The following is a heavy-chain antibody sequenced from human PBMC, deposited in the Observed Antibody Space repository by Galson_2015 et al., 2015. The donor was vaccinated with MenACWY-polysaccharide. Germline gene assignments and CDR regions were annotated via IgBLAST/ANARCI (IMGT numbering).Heavy chain of an antibody. Sequence: SLRLSCAASGFTFSNYFMTWVRQAPGKGLEWVSTVTSSGDATYYADSVKGRFTISRDNSRNTLYLQMNSLRAEDTAVHYCSRYCSGIRCYSGLDYRGQGTLVTVSS. CDR2: VTSSGDAT. CDR3: SRYCSGIRCYSGLDY. J-gene: IGHJ4*02. D-gene: IGHD2-15*01. CDR1: GFTFSNYF. V-gene: IGHV3-23*01.